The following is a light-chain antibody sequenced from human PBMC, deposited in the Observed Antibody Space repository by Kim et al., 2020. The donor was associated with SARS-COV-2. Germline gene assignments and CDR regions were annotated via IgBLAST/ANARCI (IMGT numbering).Light chain of an antibody. V-gene: IGKV2-28*01. CDR2: LGS. Sequence: SSISCRSSQSLLHSNGYNYLVWYLQKPGQSPQLLIYLGSNRASGVPDRFSGSGSGTDFTLKISRVEAEDVGVYYCMQALQTPITFGQGTRLEIK. J-gene: IGKJ5*01. CDR1: QSLLHSNGYNY. CDR3: MQALQTPIT.